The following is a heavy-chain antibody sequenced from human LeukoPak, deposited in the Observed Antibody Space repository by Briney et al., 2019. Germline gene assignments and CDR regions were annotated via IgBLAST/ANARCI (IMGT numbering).Heavy chain of an antibody. D-gene: IGHD6-6*01. J-gene: IGHJ4*02. CDR2: IYRDGTT. CDR1: GFTVTHDF. V-gene: IGHV3-53*01. CDR3: ASPPSARLREGDY. Sequence: GGSLRLSCAASGFTVTHDFMSWVRQAPGKGLEWVSIIYRDGTTYYTDFVKGRFTISRDNSKNTLYLQMNTLRAEDTAMYYCASPPSARLREGDYWGQGTLVTVSS.